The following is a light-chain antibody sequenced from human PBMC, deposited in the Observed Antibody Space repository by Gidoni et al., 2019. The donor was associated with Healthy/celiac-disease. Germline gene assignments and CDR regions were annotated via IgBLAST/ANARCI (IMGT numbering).Light chain of an antibody. J-gene: IGKJ4*01. CDR3: MQALQTPLT. CDR2: LGS. CDR1: QSLLHSNGYNY. Sequence: DIVMTQSPLSLPVTPGEPASIPCRSSQSLLHSNGYNYLYWYLQKPGQSPQLLIYLGSNRASGVPDRFSGSGSGTDCTLKISRVEAEDVGVYYCMQALQTPLTFGGGTKVEIK. V-gene: IGKV2-28*01.